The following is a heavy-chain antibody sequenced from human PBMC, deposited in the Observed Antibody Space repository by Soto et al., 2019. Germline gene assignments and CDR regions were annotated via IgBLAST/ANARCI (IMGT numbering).Heavy chain of an antibody. V-gene: IGHV2-5*01. CDR1: GFSLSTSGLG. J-gene: IGHJ4*02. CDR3: AHRPSGWYLFDY. D-gene: IGHD6-19*01. CDR2: IYWNDDK. Sequence: QITLKESGPTLVRPTQTLTLTCTFSGFSLSTSGLGVGWIRQPPGKALEWLALIYWNDDKRYSPSLKARLTIPKDTSKNQVVLTMTNMDPVDTATYYCAHRPSGWYLFDYWGQGTLVTVSS.